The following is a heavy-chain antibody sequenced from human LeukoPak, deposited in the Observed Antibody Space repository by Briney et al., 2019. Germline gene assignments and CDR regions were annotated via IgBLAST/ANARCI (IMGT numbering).Heavy chain of an antibody. J-gene: IGHJ4*02. CDR1: GFTFSYYW. CDR2: INQDGSEK. V-gene: IGHV3-7*01. D-gene: IGHD1-26*01. CDR3: ARDLVDSGSPSPPGF. Sequence: PGGSLRLSCAASGFTFSYYWMTRVRQAPGKGLEWVANINQDGSEKYYVDSVKGRFTISRDNAKNSLYLQMNSLRAEDTAVYYCARDLVDSGSPSPPGFWGQGTLVTVSS.